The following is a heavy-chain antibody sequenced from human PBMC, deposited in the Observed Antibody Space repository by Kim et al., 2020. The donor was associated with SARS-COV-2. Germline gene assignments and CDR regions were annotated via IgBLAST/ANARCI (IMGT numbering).Heavy chain of an antibody. Sequence: GGSLRLSCAASGFTFSSYGMHWVRQAPGKGLEWVAVISYDGSNKYYADSVKGRFTISRDNSKNTLYLQMNSLRAEDTAVYYCAKDAYCSGGSCYSLFSYYYYGMDVWGQGTTVTVSS. CDR2: ISYDGSNK. V-gene: IGHV3-30*18. D-gene: IGHD2-15*01. CDR1: GFTFSSYG. J-gene: IGHJ6*02. CDR3: AKDAYCSGGSCYSLFSYYYYGMDV.